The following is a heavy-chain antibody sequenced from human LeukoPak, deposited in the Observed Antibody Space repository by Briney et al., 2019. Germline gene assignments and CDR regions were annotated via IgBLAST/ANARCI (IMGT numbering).Heavy chain of an antibody. CDR2: ISSSSSTI. CDR3: AKSFGRSGWYAFDY. Sequence: GGTLRLSCAASGFTFSSYGMSWVRQAPGKGLEWVSYISSSSSTIYYADSVKGRFTISRDNSKNTLYLQMNSLRAEDTAVYYCAKSFGRSGWYAFDYWGQGTLVTVSS. V-gene: IGHV3-48*01. J-gene: IGHJ4*02. D-gene: IGHD6-19*01. CDR1: GFTFSSYG.